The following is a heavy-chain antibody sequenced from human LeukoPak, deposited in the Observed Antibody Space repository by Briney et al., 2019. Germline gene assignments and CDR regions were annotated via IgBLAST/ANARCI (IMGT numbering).Heavy chain of an antibody. CDR1: GYTFTGYY. CDR2: INPNSGGT. Sequence: ASVKVSCKASGYTFTGYYMHWVRQAPGQGLEWMGWINPNSGGTNYAQKFQGRVTMTRDTSTSTVYMELSSLRSEDTAVYYCARDMGVAGSYFDYWGQGTLVTVSS. D-gene: IGHD6-19*01. J-gene: IGHJ4*02. CDR3: ARDMGVAGSYFDY. V-gene: IGHV1-2*02.